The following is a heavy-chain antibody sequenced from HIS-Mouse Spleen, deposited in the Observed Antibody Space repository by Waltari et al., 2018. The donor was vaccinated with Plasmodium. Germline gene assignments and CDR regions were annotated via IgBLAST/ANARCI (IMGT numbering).Heavy chain of an antibody. CDR2: INPNSGGT. CDR1: GSPFPGYY. J-gene: IGHJ1*01. V-gene: IGHV1-2*02. D-gene: IGHD6-13*01. Sequence: QVQLVQSRAEVKKPGASVKVSCTAFGSPFPGYYMHWGAQATGQGLEWMGWINPNSGGTNNAKKFQGRVNMTRDKSISTAYMELSRLRSDDTAVYYCARVLGYKAAAGTFVEYFQHWGQGTLVTVSS. CDR3: ARVLGYKAAAGTFVEYFQH.